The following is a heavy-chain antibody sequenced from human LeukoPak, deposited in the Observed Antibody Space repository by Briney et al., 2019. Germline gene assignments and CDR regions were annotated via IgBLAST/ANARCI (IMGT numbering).Heavy chain of an antibody. J-gene: IGHJ5*02. Sequence: ASVKVSCKASGYTFTSYAMNWVRQAPGQGLEWMGWINTNTGNPTYAQGFTGRFVFSLDTSVSTAYLQISSLKAEDTAVYYCARGGIVVVPAVINWFDPWGQGTLVTVSS. CDR2: INTNTGNP. CDR1: GYTFTSYA. V-gene: IGHV7-4-1*02. CDR3: ARGGIVVVPAVINWFDP. D-gene: IGHD2-2*01.